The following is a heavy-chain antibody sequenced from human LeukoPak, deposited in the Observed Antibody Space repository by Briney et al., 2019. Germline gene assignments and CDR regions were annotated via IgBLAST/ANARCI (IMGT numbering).Heavy chain of an antibody. D-gene: IGHD5-24*01. CDR1: GFTFSVAA. CDR2: IGASGEST. J-gene: IGHJ3*01. V-gene: IGHV3-23*01. Sequence: GGSLRLSCAASGFTFSVAAMTWVRQAPGKGLEWVSLIGASGESTHYADSVKGRFTISRDNSKNTLSLQMNSLRVEDTAMYFCAKDIQLSTWGLGTMVTVSS. CDR3: AKDIQLST.